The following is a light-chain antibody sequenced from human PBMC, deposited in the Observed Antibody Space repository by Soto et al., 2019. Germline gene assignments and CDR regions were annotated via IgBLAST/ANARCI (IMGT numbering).Light chain of an antibody. Sequence: QSVLTQSPSVSGAPGQRVTISCTGSSSNIGAGYDVHWYQQFPGTAPKLLIYVNSNRPSGVPDRFSGSKSGTSASLAITGLQAEDEADYYCQSYDSRMSGSVFGTGTKVTVL. V-gene: IGLV1-40*01. CDR2: VNS. CDR3: QSYDSRMSGSV. CDR1: SSNIGAGYD. J-gene: IGLJ1*01.